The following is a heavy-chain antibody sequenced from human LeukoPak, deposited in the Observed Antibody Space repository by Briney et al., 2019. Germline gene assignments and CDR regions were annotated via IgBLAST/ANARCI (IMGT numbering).Heavy chain of an antibody. D-gene: IGHD4-11*01. V-gene: IGHV4-4*02. Sequence: SETLSLTCAVSGGSISSRNWWSWVRQPPGKGLEWIGEIYHSGSINYNPSLKSRVTISVDKSKNQLSLRLTSVTAADTAVYYCARDLQPDYYYYGMDVWGQGTTVTVSS. CDR1: GGSISSRNW. CDR2: IYHSGSI. J-gene: IGHJ6*02. CDR3: ARDLQPDYYYYGMDV.